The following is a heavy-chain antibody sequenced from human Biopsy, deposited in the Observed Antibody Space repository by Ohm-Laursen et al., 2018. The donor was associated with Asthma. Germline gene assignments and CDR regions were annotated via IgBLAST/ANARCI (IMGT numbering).Heavy chain of an antibody. CDR2: ISYTGNT. Sequence: TLSLTCTVSGGSMSSSSYSRGWIRQPPGRGLEWIGSISYTGNTDIPCLRSRVTLSVNTSKNNFSLNRPSVTAADTAVFYCARQWNWGSCFDYWGQGMLVTVSS. V-gene: IGHV4-39*01. CDR3: ARQWNWGSCFDY. J-gene: IGHJ4*02. D-gene: IGHD7-27*01. CDR1: GGSMSSSSYS.